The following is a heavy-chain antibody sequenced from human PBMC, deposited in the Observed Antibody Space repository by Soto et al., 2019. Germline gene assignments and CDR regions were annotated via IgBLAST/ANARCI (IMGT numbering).Heavy chain of an antibody. J-gene: IGHJ5*02. D-gene: IGHD3-10*01. CDR1: GGTFRSYA. CDR3: ARVTSMVRGVIDNWFDP. Sequence: QVPLVQSGAEVKKPGSSVTVSCKASGGTFRSYAIHWMRQALGQGLEWMGGIIPMYGTAKYAQRFQGRVTITADESTTTVYMELTSLTSQDTAVYYCARVTSMVRGVIDNWFDPWGHGTLVTVSS. V-gene: IGHV1-69*01. CDR2: IIPMYGTA.